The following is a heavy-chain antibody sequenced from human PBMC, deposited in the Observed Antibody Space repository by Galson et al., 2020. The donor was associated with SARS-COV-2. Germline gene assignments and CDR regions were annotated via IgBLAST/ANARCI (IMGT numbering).Heavy chain of an antibody. D-gene: IGHD1-26*01. V-gene: IGHV4-59*01. Sequence: SETLSLTCTVSGGSISSYYWSWIRQPPGKGLEWNGYIYYSGSTNYNPSLKSRVTISVDTSKNQFSLKLSSVTAADTAVYYCARDVLRSGSYSFYFDYWGQGTLVTVSS. J-gene: IGHJ4*02. CDR3: ARDVLRSGSYSFYFDY. CDR1: GGSISSYY. CDR2: IYYSGST.